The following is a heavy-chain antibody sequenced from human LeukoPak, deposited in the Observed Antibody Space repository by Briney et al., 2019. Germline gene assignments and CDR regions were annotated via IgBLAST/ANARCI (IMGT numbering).Heavy chain of an antibody. CDR3: AAMGPDYGDYAGGDI. J-gene: IGHJ3*02. V-gene: IGHV4-59*01. Sequence: SETLSLTCTVSGGSISSYYWSWIRQPPGKGLEWIGYIYYSGSTNYNPSLKSRVTISVDTSKNQFSLKLSSVTAADTAVYYCAAMGPDYGDYAGGDIRGQGTMVTVSS. D-gene: IGHD4-17*01. CDR1: GGSISSYY. CDR2: IYYSGST.